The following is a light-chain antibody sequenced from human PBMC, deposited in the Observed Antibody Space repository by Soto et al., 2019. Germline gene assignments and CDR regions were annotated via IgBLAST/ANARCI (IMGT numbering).Light chain of an antibody. V-gene: IGLV1-40*01. J-gene: IGLJ1*01. CDR2: GNS. CDR1: SSNIGAGYD. CDR3: QSYDSSLSGWG. Sequence: QSALTQPPSVSGAPGQRVTISCTGSSSNIGAGYDVHWYQQLPGTAPKLLIYGNSNRPSGVPDRFSGSKSGTSASLAITGLQAEDEADYYCQSYDSSLSGWGFGTGTKVTVL.